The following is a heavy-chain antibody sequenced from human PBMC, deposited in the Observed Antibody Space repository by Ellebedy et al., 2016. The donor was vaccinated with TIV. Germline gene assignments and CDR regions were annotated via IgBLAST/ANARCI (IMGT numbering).Heavy chain of an antibody. CDR3: ARAPVVTYWYFDL. CDR1: GYTFTGYY. D-gene: IGHD2-15*01. V-gene: IGHV1-2*04. Sequence: ASVKVSCKASGYTFTGYYMHWVRQAPGQGLEWMGWINPNSGGTNYAQKFQGWVTMTRDTSISTAYMELSRLRSDDTAVYYCARAPVVTYWYFDLWGRGTLVTVSS. CDR2: INPNSGGT. J-gene: IGHJ2*01.